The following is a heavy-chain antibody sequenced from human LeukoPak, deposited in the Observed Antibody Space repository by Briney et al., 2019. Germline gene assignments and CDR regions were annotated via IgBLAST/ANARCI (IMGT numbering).Heavy chain of an antibody. CDR3: AKSPRETMVISDY. J-gene: IGHJ4*02. Sequence: PGGSLRLSCAASGFTFDNYAMSWVRQAPGTDLEWVSTISGSGGSTYYADSVKGRFTISRDNSQNTLYLQMNSLRAEDTAVYYCAKSPRETMVISDYWGQGTLVTVSS. V-gene: IGHV3-23*01. CDR2: ISGSGGST. CDR1: GFTFDNYA. D-gene: IGHD3-10*01.